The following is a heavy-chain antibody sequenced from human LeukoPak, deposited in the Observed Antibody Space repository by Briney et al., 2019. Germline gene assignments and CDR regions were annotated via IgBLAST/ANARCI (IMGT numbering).Heavy chain of an antibody. V-gene: IGHV4-34*01. Sequence: SETLSLTCAVYGGSFRGYYWNWIRQPPGKGLEWIGEINHSGSTNYNPSLESRVTISVDTSKNQFSLKLSSVTAADTAVYYCARDSSSWYAWFDPWGRGTLVTVSS. CDR1: GGSFRGYY. CDR3: ARDSSSWYAWFDP. D-gene: IGHD6-13*01. CDR2: INHSGST. J-gene: IGHJ5*02.